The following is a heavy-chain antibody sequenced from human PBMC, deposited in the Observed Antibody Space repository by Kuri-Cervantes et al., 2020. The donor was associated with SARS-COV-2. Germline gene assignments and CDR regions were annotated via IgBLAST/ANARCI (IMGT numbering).Heavy chain of an antibody. V-gene: IGHV3-7*01. CDR1: GFTLSSSG. Sequence: LTCAASGFTLSSSGKSWVRQAPGKGLEWVANIKQDGSEKYYVDSVKGRFTISRDNSKNTLYLQMNSLRAEDTAVYYCAKDAVLLWFGDSGISYYMYVWGKGNTVTVSS. CDR2: IKQDGSEK. J-gene: IGHJ6*03. CDR3: AKDAVLLWFGDSGISYYMYV. D-gene: IGHD3-10*01.